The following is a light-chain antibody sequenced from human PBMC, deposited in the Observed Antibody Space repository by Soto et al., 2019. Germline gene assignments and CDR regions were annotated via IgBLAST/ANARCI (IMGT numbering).Light chain of an antibody. CDR1: QSVGTY. CDR2: DAS. V-gene: IGKV3-11*01. J-gene: IGKJ3*01. CDR3: QQRSNWPGT. Sequence: EILLTQSPDTLSLSPGERAILSCSAAQSVGTYLAWYQQKPGQAPRLLIYDASNRATGIPARFGGSGSGTDFTLTINSLEPEDFAVYYCQQRSNWPGTFGPGTKVDIK.